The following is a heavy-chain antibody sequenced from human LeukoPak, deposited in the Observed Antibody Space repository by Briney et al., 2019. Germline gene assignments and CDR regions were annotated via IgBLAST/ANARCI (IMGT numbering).Heavy chain of an antibody. J-gene: IGHJ6*03. V-gene: IGHV3-48*03. D-gene: IGHD6-6*01. Sequence: QPGGSVRLSCAASGFTFSSYEMNWVRQAPGKGLEWVSYISSSGSTIYYADSVKGRFTISRDNAKNSLYLQMNSLRAEDTAVYYCARDQLREYSSSSGDYYYYYYMDVWGKGTTVTVSS. CDR3: ARDQLREYSSSSGDYYYYYYMDV. CDR1: GFTFSSYE. CDR2: ISSSGSTI.